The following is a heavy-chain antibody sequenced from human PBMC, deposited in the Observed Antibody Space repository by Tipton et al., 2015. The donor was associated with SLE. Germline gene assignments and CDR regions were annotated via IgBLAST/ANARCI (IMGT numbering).Heavy chain of an antibody. D-gene: IGHD6-13*01. CDR2: ISSSSSYI. J-gene: IGHJ3*02. CDR1: GFTFSSYS. CDR3: ARDPPVTSTSWPDAFDI. V-gene: IGHV3-21*01. Sequence: SLRLSCAASGFTFSSYSMNWVRQAPGKGLEWVSSISSSSSYIYYADSVKGRFTISRDNAKNSLYLQMNSLRAEDTAVYYCARDPPVTSTSWPDAFDIWGQGTMVTVSS.